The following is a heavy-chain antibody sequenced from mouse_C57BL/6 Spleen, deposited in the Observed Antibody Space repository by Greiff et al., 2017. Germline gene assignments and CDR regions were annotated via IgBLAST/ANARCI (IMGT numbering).Heavy chain of an antibody. CDR3: ARIYYYGSSPYGYFGV. D-gene: IGHD1-1*01. CDR1: GFTFSSSA. Sequence: EVQLVESGGGLVKPGGSLKLSCAASGFTFSSSAMSWVRQTPEKRLEWVATISDGGSYTYYPDNVKGRFTISRDNAKNNLYLQMSQLKSEDTAIYDCARIYYYGSSPYGYFGVWGKGTTVTVSS. CDR2: ISDGGSYT. V-gene: IGHV5-4*01. J-gene: IGHJ1*03.